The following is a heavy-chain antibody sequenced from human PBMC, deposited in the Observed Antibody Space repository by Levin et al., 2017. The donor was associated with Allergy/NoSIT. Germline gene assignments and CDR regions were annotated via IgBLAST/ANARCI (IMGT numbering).Heavy chain of an antibody. Sequence: GESLKISCSVSGFTFEIYGMNWVRQAPGKRLEWVSHISASGNPTYYADPVRGRFTISRDNAKQSLYLQMTSLRVEDTAVYYCARGLFDFWGQGALVTVSS. CDR3: ARGLFDF. CDR1: GFTFEIYG. CDR2: ISASGNPT. V-gene: IGHV3-48*04. J-gene: IGHJ4*02. D-gene: IGHD5-12*01.